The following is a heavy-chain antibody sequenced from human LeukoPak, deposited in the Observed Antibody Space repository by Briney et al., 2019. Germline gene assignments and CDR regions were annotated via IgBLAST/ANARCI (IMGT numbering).Heavy chain of an antibody. D-gene: IGHD5-18*01. V-gene: IGHV4-38-2*02. J-gene: IGHJ4*02. CDR3: ARVRIQLWVEGDY. CDR1: GYSISSGYY. Sequence: SETLSLTCTVSGYSISSGYYWGWIRQPPGKGLEWIGSIYHSGSTYYNPSLKSRVTISVDTSKNQFSLRLRSVTAADTAVYYCARVRIQLWVEGDYWGQGTLVTVSS. CDR2: IYHSGST.